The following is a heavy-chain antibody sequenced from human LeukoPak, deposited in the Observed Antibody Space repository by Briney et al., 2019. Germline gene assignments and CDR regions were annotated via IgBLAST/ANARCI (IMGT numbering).Heavy chain of an antibody. CDR3: ARVGMAYSSSWYGAFDI. CDR2: INPNSGGT. J-gene: IGHJ3*02. CDR1: GYTFTGYY. V-gene: IGHV1-2*02. Sequence: GASVKVSCKASGYTFTGYYMHWVRQAPGQGLEWMGWINPNSGGTNYAQKFQGRVTMTRDTSISTACMELSRLRSDDTAVYYCARVGMAYSSSWYGAFDIWGQGTMVTVSS. D-gene: IGHD6-13*01.